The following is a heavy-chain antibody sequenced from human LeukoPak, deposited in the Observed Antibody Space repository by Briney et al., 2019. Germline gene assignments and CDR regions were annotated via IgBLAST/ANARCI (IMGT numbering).Heavy chain of an antibody. D-gene: IGHD5-18*01. Sequence: SETLSLTCAVYGGSFSGYYWSWIRQPPGKGLEWIGEINHSGSTNYNPSLKSRVTISVDTSKNQFFLKLSSVTAADTAVYYCARGGVQLWSGFDYWGQGTLVTVSS. CDR3: ARGGVQLWSGFDY. J-gene: IGHJ4*02. V-gene: IGHV4-34*01. CDR1: GGSFSGYY. CDR2: INHSGST.